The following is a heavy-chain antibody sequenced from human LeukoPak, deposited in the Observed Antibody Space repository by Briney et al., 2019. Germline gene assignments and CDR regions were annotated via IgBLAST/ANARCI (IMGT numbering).Heavy chain of an antibody. CDR3: ARGDDYGDPLDY. J-gene: IGHJ4*02. CDR2: ISAYNGNT. D-gene: IGHD4-17*01. CDR1: GYTFTSHY. Sequence: GASVKVSCKASGYTFTSHYMHWVRQAPGQGLEWMGWISAYNGNTNYAQKLQGRVTMTTDTSTSTAYMELRSLRSDDTAVYYCARGDDYGDPLDYWGQGTLVTVSS. V-gene: IGHV1-18*04.